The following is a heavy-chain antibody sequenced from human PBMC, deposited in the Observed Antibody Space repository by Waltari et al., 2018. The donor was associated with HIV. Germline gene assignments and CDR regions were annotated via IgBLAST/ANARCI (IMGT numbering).Heavy chain of an antibody. CDR2: GLSSGQI. CDR1: GGSLSTTDFF. V-gene: IGHV4-39*01. Sequence: QLQLQEAGPGLVKPSETVSLTCTVSGGSLSTTDFFWSLLRQSHGGGLEWVGRGLSSGQIYSSPSRRGRVTISIDASKKQFYLRLTSVTAADTAVYFCARHAAAYSTAPGNTGWWLAGSFQPWGQGTLVTVSS. D-gene: IGHD6-19*01. CDR3: ARHAAAYSTAPGNTGWWLAGSFQP. J-gene: IGHJ1*01.